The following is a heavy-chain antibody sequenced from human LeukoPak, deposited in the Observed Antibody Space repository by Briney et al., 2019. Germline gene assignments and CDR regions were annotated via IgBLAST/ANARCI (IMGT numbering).Heavy chain of an antibody. V-gene: IGHV4-4*07. D-gene: IGHD2-8*02. CDR3: ARGYWFYFDY. Sequence: SETLSLTCTVSGGSIGSYYWSWIRQPAGKGLEWIGRIYTSGTTSYNPSLKSRVTISADTSKNQFSLRLSSVTAADTAVYFCARGYWFYFDYWGQGSLVTVSS. CDR2: IYTSGTT. J-gene: IGHJ4*02. CDR1: GGSIGSYY.